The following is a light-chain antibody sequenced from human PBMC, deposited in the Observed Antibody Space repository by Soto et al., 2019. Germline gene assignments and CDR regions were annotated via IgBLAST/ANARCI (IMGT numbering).Light chain of an antibody. CDR2: DVS. CDR3: PPYTNN. CDR1: HSITNW. Sequence: DIQMTQSPSTLSASVGDRVTITCRASHSITNWLAWYQQKPGKAPKVLISDVSTLGSGVPSRFRGSGSGTEFTLTISSRQPDDFATYHCPPYTNNFGQGTKVEIK. V-gene: IGKV1-5*01. J-gene: IGKJ2*01.